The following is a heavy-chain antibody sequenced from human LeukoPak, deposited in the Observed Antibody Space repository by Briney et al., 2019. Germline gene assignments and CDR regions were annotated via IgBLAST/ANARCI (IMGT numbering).Heavy chain of an antibody. D-gene: IGHD3-3*01. Sequence: GGSLRLSCAASGFTFSSYAMHWVRQAPGKGLEYVSAISSNGGSTYYANSVKGRFTISRDNSKNTLYLQMGSLRAEDMAVYYCARRDFWSGYYDYWGQGTLVTVSS. J-gene: IGHJ4*02. CDR1: GFTFSSYA. CDR3: ARRDFWSGYYDY. V-gene: IGHV3-64*01. CDR2: ISSNGGST.